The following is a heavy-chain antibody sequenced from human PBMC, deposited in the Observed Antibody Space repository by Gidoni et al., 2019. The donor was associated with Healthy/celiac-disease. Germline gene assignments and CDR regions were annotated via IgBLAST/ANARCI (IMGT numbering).Heavy chain of an antibody. Sequence: QVQLVQSGAEVKKPGSSVKVSCKASGGTFSSYAISWVRQAPGQGLEWMGGIIPIFGTANDAQKFQGRVTITADESTSTAYMELSSLRSEDTAVYYCARTRRGYSYGPYYFDYWGQGTLVTVSS. CDR3: ARTRRGYSYGPYYFDY. V-gene: IGHV1-69*01. J-gene: IGHJ4*02. CDR2: IIPIFGTA. D-gene: IGHD5-18*01. CDR1: GGTFSSYA.